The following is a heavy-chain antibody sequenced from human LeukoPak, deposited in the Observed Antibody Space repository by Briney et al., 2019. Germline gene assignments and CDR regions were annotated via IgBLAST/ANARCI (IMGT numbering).Heavy chain of an antibody. CDR1: GFSFSSYW. CDR3: ARAYQLLFVDTHFDY. Sequence: GGSLRLSCAASGFSFSSYWMSCVRQAPGKGLECVADIKQDGTEKYYVDSVKGRFTISRDNAKKSLYLQMNSLRAEDTAVYYCARAYQLLFVDTHFDYWGQGTLVTVSS. V-gene: IGHV3-7*01. CDR2: IKQDGTEK. D-gene: IGHD2-2*01. J-gene: IGHJ4*02.